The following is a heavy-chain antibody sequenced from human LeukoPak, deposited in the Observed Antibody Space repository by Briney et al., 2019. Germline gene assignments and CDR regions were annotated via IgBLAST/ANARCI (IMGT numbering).Heavy chain of an antibody. CDR3: ARVGGSYSDFDY. V-gene: IGHV4-38-2*01. Sequence: SETLSLTCAVSGYSISSGYYWGWIRQPPGKGLEWIGSIYHSGSTYYNPSLKSRVTISVDTSKNQFSLKLSSVTAADTAVYYCARVGGSYSDFDYWGQGTLVTVSS. D-gene: IGHD1-26*01. J-gene: IGHJ4*02. CDR2: IYHSGST. CDR1: GYSISSGYY.